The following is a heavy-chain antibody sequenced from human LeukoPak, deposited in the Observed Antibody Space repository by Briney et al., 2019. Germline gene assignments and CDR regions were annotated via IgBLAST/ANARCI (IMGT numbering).Heavy chain of an antibody. CDR1: GGSIGTYY. Sequence: PSETLSLTCTVSGGSIGTYYWSWIRQPPGKGLEWIGYIYYNGHTDYNPSLRSRVTISVHTSKNQFSLNLSSVTAADTAVYYCARDRHWTNDWVFDYWGQGTLVTVSS. CDR3: ARDRHWTNDWVFDY. J-gene: IGHJ4*02. CDR2: IYYNGHT. V-gene: IGHV4-59*01. D-gene: IGHD1/OR15-1a*01.